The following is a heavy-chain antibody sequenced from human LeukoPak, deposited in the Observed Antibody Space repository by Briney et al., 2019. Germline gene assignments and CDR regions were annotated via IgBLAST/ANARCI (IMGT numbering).Heavy chain of an antibody. CDR3: ARGDRTFGGVIVLHFDY. CDR1: GGSISSSSYY. J-gene: IGHJ4*02. D-gene: IGHD3-16*02. CDR2: IYYSGST. Sequence: SETLSLTCTVSGGSISSSSYYWGWIRQPPGKGLEWIGSIYYSGSTNYNPSLKSRVTISVDTSKNQFSLKLSSVTAADTAVYYCARGDRTFGGVIVLHFDYWGQGTLVTVSS. V-gene: IGHV4-39*07.